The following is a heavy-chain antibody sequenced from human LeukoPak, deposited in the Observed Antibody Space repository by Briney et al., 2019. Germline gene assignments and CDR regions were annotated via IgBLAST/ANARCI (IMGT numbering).Heavy chain of an antibody. J-gene: IGHJ4*02. D-gene: IGHD3-3*01. CDR2: IYYSGST. V-gene: IGHV4-30-4*08. CDR1: GGSISSGDYY. Sequence: SQTLSLTCTVSGGSISSGDYYWSWNRQPPGKGLEWIGYIYYSGSTYYNPSLKSQVTISVDTSKNQFSLKLSSVTAADTAVYYCARQVLEWLLPAFDYWGQGTLVTVSS. CDR3: ARQVLEWLLPAFDY.